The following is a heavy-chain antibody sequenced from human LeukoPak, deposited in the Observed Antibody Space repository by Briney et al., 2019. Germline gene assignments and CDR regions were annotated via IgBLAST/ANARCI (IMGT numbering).Heavy chain of an antibody. CDR3: ASPREFYSSGWFSPQEGYYGMDV. V-gene: IGHV1-46*01. J-gene: IGHJ6*02. CDR2: INPSGGST. Sequence: ASVKVSCKASGYTFTSYYMHWVRQAPGQGLEWMGIINPSGGSTSYAQKFQGRVTMTRDTSTSTVYMELSSLRSEDTAVYYCASPREFYSSGWFSPQEGYYGMDVWGQGTTVTVSS. D-gene: IGHD6-19*01. CDR1: GYTFTSYY.